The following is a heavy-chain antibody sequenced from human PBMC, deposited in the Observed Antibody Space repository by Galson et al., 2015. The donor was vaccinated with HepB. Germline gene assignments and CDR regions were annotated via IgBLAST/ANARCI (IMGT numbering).Heavy chain of an antibody. CDR3: ARRYCSSSRCLFAFDH. Sequence: PALVKPTQTLTLTCNFSGFSLITRGVGVGWIRQPPGKALEWLSLIYWDDDKRYSPSLKNRLTITKDTSKSQVVLTMTNMDPVDTGTYYCARRYCSSSRCLFAFDHWGRGTLVTVSS. V-gene: IGHV2-5*02. J-gene: IGHJ4*02. CDR2: IYWDDDK. CDR1: GFSLITRGVG. D-gene: IGHD2-2*01.